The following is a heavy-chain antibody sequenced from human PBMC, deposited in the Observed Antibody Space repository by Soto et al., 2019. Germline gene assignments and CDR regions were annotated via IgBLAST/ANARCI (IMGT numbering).Heavy chain of an antibody. CDR2: MNSDGSST. CDR1: GFTFGNSW. V-gene: IGHV3-74*01. CDR3: ARSGPGGYIDY. Sequence: GGSLRLSCAASGFTFGNSWMHWVRQAPGEGLEWVSRMNSDGSSTNYADSVKGRFTVSRDNAKNTLYLQMNSLRAEDTAVYYCARSGPGGYIDYWGQGTLVTVSS. D-gene: IGHD3-22*01. J-gene: IGHJ4*02.